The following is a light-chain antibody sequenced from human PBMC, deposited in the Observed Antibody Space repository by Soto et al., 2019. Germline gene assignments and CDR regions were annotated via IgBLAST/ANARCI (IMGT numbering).Light chain of an antibody. J-gene: IGKJ1*01. Sequence: DIQMTQSPSSLSASVGDRVTISCRASQSIRNYVSWYQQKPGTAPKLLIRAASTLQTGVPSRFSGSGSGPDFTLTISSLQSEDFATYFCQQTDSTPQTFGQGTNVEI. CDR1: QSIRNY. CDR2: AAS. CDR3: QQTDSTPQT. V-gene: IGKV1-39*01.